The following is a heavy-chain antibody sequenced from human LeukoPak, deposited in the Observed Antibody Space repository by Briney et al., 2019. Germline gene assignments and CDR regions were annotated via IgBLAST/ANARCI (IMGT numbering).Heavy chain of an antibody. CDR1: GGSISSSSYY. J-gene: IGHJ4*02. CDR2: IYYSGNT. D-gene: IGHD6-13*01. Sequence: SETLSLTCTVSGGSISSSSYYWGWIRQPPGKGLEWIGSIYYSGNTYYNPSLKSRGTISVETSKNQFSLKLTSVIAADTAVYYCARHFSSSWKRSFDYWGQGTLVTVSS. V-gene: IGHV4-39*01. CDR3: ARHFSSSWKRSFDY.